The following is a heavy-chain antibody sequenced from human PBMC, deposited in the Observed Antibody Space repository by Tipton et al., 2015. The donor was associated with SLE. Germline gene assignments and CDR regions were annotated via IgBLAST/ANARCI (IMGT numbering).Heavy chain of an antibody. CDR2: IYYSGST. CDR1: GGSISSYY. D-gene: IGHD6-19*01. Sequence: TLSLTCTVSGGSISSYYWSWIRQPPGKGLEWIGYIYYSGSTNYNPSLKSRVTISVDTSKNQFSLKLSSVTAADTAVYYCARDGYSSGTIDYWGQGTLVTVSS. J-gene: IGHJ4*02. V-gene: IGHV4-59*12. CDR3: ARDGYSSGTIDY.